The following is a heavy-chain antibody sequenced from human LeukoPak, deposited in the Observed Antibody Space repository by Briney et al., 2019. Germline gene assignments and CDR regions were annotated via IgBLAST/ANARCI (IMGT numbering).Heavy chain of an antibody. Sequence: ASVTVSCTASASTFIYYYMHWVRQAPGQGLEWMGWIDIKSGGTSYAQRFQDRFAMIRDTSISTAYMELSRLRSDDTAVYYCARAYSSGWYGSTDYWGQGTLVTVSS. CDR3: ARAYSSGWYGSTDY. V-gene: IGHV1-2*02. CDR2: IDIKSGGT. CDR1: ASTFIYYY. J-gene: IGHJ4*02. D-gene: IGHD6-19*01.